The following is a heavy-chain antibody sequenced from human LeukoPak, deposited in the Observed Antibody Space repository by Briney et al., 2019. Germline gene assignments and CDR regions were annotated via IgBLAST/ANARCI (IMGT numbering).Heavy chain of an antibody. J-gene: IGHJ4*02. CDR3: ASSALYGSGKGYFDY. Sequence: SETLSLTCTVSGGSISSYYWSWIRQPPGKGLEWIGYIYYSGSTNYNPSLKSRVTVSVDTSKNQFSLKLSSVTAADTAVYYCASSALYGSGKGYFDYWGQGTLVTVSS. V-gene: IGHV4-59*01. CDR2: IYYSGST. CDR1: GGSISSYY. D-gene: IGHD3-10*01.